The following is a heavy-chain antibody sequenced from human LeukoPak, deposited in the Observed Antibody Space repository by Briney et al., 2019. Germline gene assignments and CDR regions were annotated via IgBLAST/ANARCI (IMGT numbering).Heavy chain of an antibody. CDR2: IYYSGST. D-gene: IGHD6-19*01. V-gene: IGHV4-59*01. CDR3: ARLGSSGWYPHYYYYYGMDV. J-gene: IGHJ6*02. CDR1: GGSISSYD. Sequence: SETLSLTCTVSGGSISSYDWSWIRQPPGKGLEWIGYIYYSGSTNYNPSLKSRVTISVDTSKNQFSLKLSSVTAADMAVYYCARLGSSGWYPHYYYYYGMDVWGQGTTVTVSS.